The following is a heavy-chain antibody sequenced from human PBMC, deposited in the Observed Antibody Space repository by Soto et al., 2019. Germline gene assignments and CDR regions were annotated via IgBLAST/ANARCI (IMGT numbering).Heavy chain of an antibody. D-gene: IGHD1-1*01. Sequence: GGSLRLSCTASGFSFSSYGIHWVRQAPGKGLEWVAVISYDGSDKYYADSVKGRFTISRDKSKKTVYLEMNSLRAEDTAAYYCAKVSNDDNNEYNWFDPWGQGTLVTVSS. CDR3: AKVSNDDNNEYNWFDP. V-gene: IGHV3-30*18. J-gene: IGHJ5*02. CDR2: ISYDGSDK. CDR1: GFSFSSYG.